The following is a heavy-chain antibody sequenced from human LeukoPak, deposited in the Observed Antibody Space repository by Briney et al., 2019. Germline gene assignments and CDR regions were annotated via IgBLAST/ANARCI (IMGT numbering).Heavy chain of an antibody. Sequence: GGSLRLSCAASRFTLSSYAMNWVRQAPGQGLEWVSAISGSGGGTYYADSVQGRFTISRDNSKNTLYLQMNRLRAEDTAVYYCAKGSVATVPRYFDYWGQGTLVTVSS. CDR1: RFTLSSYA. V-gene: IGHV3-23*01. CDR3: AKGSVATVPRYFDY. CDR2: ISGSGGGT. D-gene: IGHD5-12*01. J-gene: IGHJ4*02.